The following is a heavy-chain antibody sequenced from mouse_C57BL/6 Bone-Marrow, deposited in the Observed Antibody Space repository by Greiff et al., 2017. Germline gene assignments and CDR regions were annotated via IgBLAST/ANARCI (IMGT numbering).Heavy chain of an antibody. CDR3: TSTGAKQVYYDY. CDR2: IDPETGGS. CDR1: GYTFTDYE. Sequence: QVQLQQSGAELVRPGASVTLSCKASGYTFTDYEMHWVKQTPVHGLEWIGAIDPETGGSAYNQKFKGKAILTAAKSSSTAYMELRSLTSEDSAVYYCTSTGAKQVYYDYWGQGTTLTVSS. V-gene: IGHV1-15*01. J-gene: IGHJ2*01. D-gene: IGHD4-1*02.